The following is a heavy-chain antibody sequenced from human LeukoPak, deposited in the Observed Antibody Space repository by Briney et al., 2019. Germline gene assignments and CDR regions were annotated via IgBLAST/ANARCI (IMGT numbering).Heavy chain of an antibody. Sequence: PSETLSLTCTVSGGSISSHYWSWIRQPPGKGLEWIGYIYYSGSTNYNPSLKSRVTISVDTSKNQFSLKLSSVTAADTAVYYCARGGKSSGLYSAYFQHWGQGTLVTVSS. J-gene: IGHJ1*01. CDR1: GGSISSHY. CDR2: IYYSGST. D-gene: IGHD6-19*01. V-gene: IGHV4-59*11. CDR3: ARGGKSSGLYSAYFQH.